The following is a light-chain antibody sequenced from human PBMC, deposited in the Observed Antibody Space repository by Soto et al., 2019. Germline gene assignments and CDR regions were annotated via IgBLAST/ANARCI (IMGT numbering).Light chain of an antibody. J-gene: IGKJ5*01. Sequence: EIVLTQSPGTLSLSPGERATLSCRASQSVSSSHLAWYQHKPGQAPRLLIYAASSRATGSPDRFSGGGSGTDFTLTISRLEPEDFAVYFCQQYNYLITFGQGTRLEIK. V-gene: IGKV3-20*01. CDR3: QQYNYLIT. CDR2: AAS. CDR1: QSVSSSH.